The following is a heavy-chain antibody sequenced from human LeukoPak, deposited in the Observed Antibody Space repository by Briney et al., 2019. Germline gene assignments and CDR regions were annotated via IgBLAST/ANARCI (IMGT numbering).Heavy chain of an antibody. J-gene: IGHJ4*02. CDR3: AKDSYYDSSGSFDY. Sequence: GGSLRLSCAASGFTFSSYEMNWVRQAPGKGLEWISYISSGGITIYYADSVKGRFTISRDNAKNSLYLQMNSLRAEDTALYYCAKDSYYDSSGSFDYWGQGTLVTVSS. D-gene: IGHD3-22*01. CDR1: GFTFSSYE. V-gene: IGHV3-48*03. CDR2: ISSGGITI.